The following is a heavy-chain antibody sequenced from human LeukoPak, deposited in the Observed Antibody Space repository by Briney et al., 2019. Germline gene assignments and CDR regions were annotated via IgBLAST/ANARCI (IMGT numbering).Heavy chain of an antibody. CDR3: ASLRGGTPSY. Sequence: KPSETLSLNCTVSGGSIGSHFWNWIRQPPGKGLEWIGYINYSGTTSYNPSLKSRITLSIDTSKNQFSLKVNSVTAADTAVYYCASLRGGTPSYWGQGTPVTVSS. D-gene: IGHD3-16*01. V-gene: IGHV4-59*11. CDR2: INYSGTT. J-gene: IGHJ4*02. CDR1: GGSIGSHF.